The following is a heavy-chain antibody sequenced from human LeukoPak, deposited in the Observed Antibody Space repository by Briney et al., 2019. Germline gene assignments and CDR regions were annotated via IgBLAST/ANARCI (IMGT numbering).Heavy chain of an antibody. CDR3: ARHGLESGYSYGGPENY. D-gene: IGHD5-18*01. CDR2: IYYSGST. CDR1: GGSISSYY. V-gene: IGHV4-59*08. Sequence: SETLSLTCTVSGGSISSYYWSWIRQPPGKGLEWIGYIYYSGSTYYNPSLKSRVTISVDTSKNQFSLKLSSVTAADTAVYYCARHGLESGYSYGGPENYWGQGTLVTVSS. J-gene: IGHJ4*02.